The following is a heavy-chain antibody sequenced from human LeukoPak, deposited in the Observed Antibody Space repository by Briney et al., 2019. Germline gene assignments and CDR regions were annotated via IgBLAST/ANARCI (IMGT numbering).Heavy chain of an antibody. V-gene: IGHV4-59*01. D-gene: IGHD5-18*01. J-gene: IGHJ3*02. Sequence: SETLSLTCTVSGGSINSYYWSWIRQPPGKGLEWIGYIYYSGSTNYNPSLKSRVTISVDTSKNQFSLKLSSVTAADTAVYYCARDGIQYGDAFDIWGQGTMVTVSS. CDR3: ARDGIQYGDAFDI. CDR1: GGSINSYY. CDR2: IYYSGST.